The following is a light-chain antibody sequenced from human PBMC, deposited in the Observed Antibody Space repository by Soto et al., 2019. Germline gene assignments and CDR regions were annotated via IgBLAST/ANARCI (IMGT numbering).Light chain of an antibody. CDR1: SSDVGSYNL. CDR3: RAYAGSIINWV. CDR2: EVS. Sequence: QSALTQPASVSGSPGQSITISCTGTSSDVGSYNLVSWYQQHPGKAPKVIIFEVSERPSGVSNRFSGSKSGNTASLTISGIQAEDEADYYCRAYAGSIINWVFGGGTKLTVL. J-gene: IGLJ3*02. V-gene: IGLV2-23*02.